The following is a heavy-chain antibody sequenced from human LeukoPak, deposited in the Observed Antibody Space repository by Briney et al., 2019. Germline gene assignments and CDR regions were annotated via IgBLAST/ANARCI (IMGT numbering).Heavy chain of an antibody. CDR3: AKAPVPAAMSGGEDDY. CDR1: GFTFSYSA. Sequence: GGSLRLSCAASGFTFSYSAMSWVRQAPGKGLEWVSAISGSGATTSYADSVQGRFTVSRDNSKNTLYLQMNSLRAEDTAVYYCAKAPVPAAMSGGEDDYWGQGTLVTVSS. D-gene: IGHD2-2*01. CDR2: ISGSGATT. V-gene: IGHV3-23*01. J-gene: IGHJ4*02.